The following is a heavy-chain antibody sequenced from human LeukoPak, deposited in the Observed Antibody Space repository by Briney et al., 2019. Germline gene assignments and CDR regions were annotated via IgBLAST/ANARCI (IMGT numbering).Heavy chain of an antibody. V-gene: IGHV3-23*01. CDR3: XKXVGXSSSGNRGLDY. D-gene: IGHD6-6*01. J-gene: IGHJ4*02. Sequence: GGSLRLSCAASGFIFSSYAMTWVRQAPGKGLEWVSALSAGGGSTYYADSVKGRFTISRDNSRNTLFLQMNSLRAEDTALYYXXKXVGXSSSGNRGLDYWGQGTLVTVSS. CDR1: GFIFSSYA. CDR2: LSAGGGST.